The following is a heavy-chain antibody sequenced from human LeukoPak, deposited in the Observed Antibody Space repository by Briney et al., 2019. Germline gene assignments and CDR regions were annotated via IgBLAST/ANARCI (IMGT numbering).Heavy chain of an antibody. CDR1: GFTFSSYG. V-gene: IGHV3-23*01. Sequence: GGSLRLSCAASGFTFSSYGMSWVRQAPGKGLKWVSAISGSGGSTYYADSVKGRFTISRDNSKNTLYLQMNSLRAEDTAVYYCARVLRYCSGGNCYSGGLGYMDVWGKGTTVTISS. CDR2: ISGSGGST. D-gene: IGHD2-15*01. CDR3: ARVLRYCSGGNCYSGGLGYMDV. J-gene: IGHJ6*03.